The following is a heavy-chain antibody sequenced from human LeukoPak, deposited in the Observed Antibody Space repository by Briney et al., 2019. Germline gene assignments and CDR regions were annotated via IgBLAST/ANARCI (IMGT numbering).Heavy chain of an antibody. CDR2: IYHSGST. Sequence: PSGTLSLTCAVSGGSISSSNWWSWVRQPPGKGLEWIGEIYHSGSTNYNPSLKSRVTISVDKSKNQFSLKLSSVTAADTAVYYCARSMVRGVIITRALDYWGQATLVTVSS. V-gene: IGHV4-4*02. J-gene: IGHJ4*02. D-gene: IGHD3-10*01. CDR3: ARSMVRGVIITRALDY. CDR1: GGSISSSNW.